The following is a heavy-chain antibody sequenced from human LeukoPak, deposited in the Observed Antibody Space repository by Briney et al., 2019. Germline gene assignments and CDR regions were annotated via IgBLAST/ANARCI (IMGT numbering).Heavy chain of an antibody. CDR1: GYTFTSYY. D-gene: IGHD5/OR15-5a*01. CDR2: INPSGGST. Sequence: VASVKVSCKASGYTFTSYYMHWVRQAPGQGLEWMGIINPSGGSTSYAQKFQGRVTMTRDMSTGTVYMELSSLRSEDTAVYYCARDEHHMLVLDVWGKGTTVTVSS. J-gene: IGHJ6*04. CDR3: ARDEHHMLVLDV. V-gene: IGHV1-46*01.